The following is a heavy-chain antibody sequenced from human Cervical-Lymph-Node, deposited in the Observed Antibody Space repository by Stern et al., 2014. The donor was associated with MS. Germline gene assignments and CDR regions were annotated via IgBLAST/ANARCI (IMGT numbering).Heavy chain of an antibody. CDR1: GGSISSYSYY. CDR3: ASDYSRYSPNYIDY. V-gene: IGHV4-39*02. D-gene: IGHD2-15*01. J-gene: IGHJ4*02. CDR2: VYDSERM. Sequence: QVQLQESGPGLVKPSETLSLICTVSGGSISSYSYYWGWIRQPPGKGLEWIGTVYDSERMYYKPSLKSRVTMSIDTSKNHFPLKLSFVTAADTAVYYCASDYSRYSPNYIDYWGQGTLVSVSS.